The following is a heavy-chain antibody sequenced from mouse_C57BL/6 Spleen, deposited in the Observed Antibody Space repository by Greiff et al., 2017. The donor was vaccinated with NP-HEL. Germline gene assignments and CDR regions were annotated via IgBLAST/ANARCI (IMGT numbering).Heavy chain of an antibody. CDR2: ISDGGSYT. D-gene: IGHD3-3*01. V-gene: IGHV5-4*01. Sequence: EVQVVESGGGLVKPGGSLKLSCAASGFTFSSYAMSWVRQTPEKRLEWVATISDGGSYTYYPDNVKGRFTISRDNAKNNLYLQMSHLKSEDTAMYYCARDRAWFAYRGQGTLVTVSA. CDR1: GFTFSSYA. CDR3: ARDRAWFAY. J-gene: IGHJ3*01.